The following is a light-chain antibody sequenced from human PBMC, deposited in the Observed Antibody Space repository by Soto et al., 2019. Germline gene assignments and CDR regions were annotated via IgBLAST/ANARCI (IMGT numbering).Light chain of an antibody. J-gene: IGKJ4*01. CDR3: QQFNNSPLA. CDR1: QSLRNNY. V-gene: IGKV3-20*01. CDR2: SAS. Sequence: EIVLTQSPGTLSLSPGERATLSCRASQSLRNNYLAWYQQKPGQTPRLLIHSASSRATGIPDRFSGSGSGTDFTLTISRLEPADFAVYYCQQFNNSPLAFGGVTKVEIK.